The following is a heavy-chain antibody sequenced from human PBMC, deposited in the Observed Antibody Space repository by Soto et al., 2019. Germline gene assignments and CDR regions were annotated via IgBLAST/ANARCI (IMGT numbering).Heavy chain of an antibody. CDR2: INAGNGNT. CDR3: ARGPGGPDGPGDY. V-gene: IGHV1-3*01. Sequence: QVQLVQSGAEVKKPGASVKVSCKASGYTFFTYAMHWVRQAPGQRLEWMGWINAGNGNTKYSQKFQGRVTITRDTSASTAYMQLSSMRSEDTAVYYCARGPGGPDGPGDYWGQGTLVTVS. J-gene: IGHJ4*02. CDR1: GYTFFTYA. D-gene: IGHD2-15*01.